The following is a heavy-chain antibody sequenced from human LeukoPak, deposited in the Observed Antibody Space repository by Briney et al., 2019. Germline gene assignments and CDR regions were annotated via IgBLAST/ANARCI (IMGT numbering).Heavy chain of an antibody. V-gene: IGHV4-39*07. CDR1: GGSISSSSYY. Sequence: PSETLSLTCTVSGGSISSSSYYWGWIRQPPGKGLEWIGSIYYSGSTYYNPSLKSRVTISVDTSKNQFSLKLSSVTAADTAVYYCARGDSGYDSFDYWGQGTLVTVSS. J-gene: IGHJ4*02. CDR3: ARGDSGYDSFDY. D-gene: IGHD5-12*01. CDR2: IYYSGST.